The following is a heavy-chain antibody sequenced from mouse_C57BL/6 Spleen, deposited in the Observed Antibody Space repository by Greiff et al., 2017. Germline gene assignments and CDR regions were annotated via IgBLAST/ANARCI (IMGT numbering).Heavy chain of an antibody. D-gene: IGHD1-1*01. CDR3: ARYGTGGGYFDY. CDR2: IYPGSGST. J-gene: IGHJ2*01. Sequence: QVQLQQPGAELVKPGASVKMSCKASGYTFTSYWITWVKQRPGQGLEWIGDIYPGSGSTNYNEKFKSKATLTVDTSSSTAYMQLSSLTSEDSAVYYCARYGTGGGYFDYWGQGTTLTVSS. V-gene: IGHV1-55*01. CDR1: GYTFTSYW.